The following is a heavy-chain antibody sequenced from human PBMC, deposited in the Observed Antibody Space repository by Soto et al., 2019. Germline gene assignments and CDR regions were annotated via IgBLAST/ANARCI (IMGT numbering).Heavy chain of an antibody. Sequence: GESLKISCKGSGYSFTSYWISWVRQMPGKGLEWMGRIDPSDSYTNYSPSFQGHVTISADKSISTAYLQWSSLEASDTAMYYCARHLAHMIVVVYFDYWGQGTLVTVSS. D-gene: IGHD3-22*01. CDR1: GYSFTSYW. J-gene: IGHJ4*02. CDR2: IDPSDSYT. CDR3: ARHLAHMIVVVYFDY. V-gene: IGHV5-10-1*01.